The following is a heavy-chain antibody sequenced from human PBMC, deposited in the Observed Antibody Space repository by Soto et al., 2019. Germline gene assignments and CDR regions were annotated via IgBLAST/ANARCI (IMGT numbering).Heavy chain of an antibody. V-gene: IGHV1-18*04. CDR1: GYTFTSYG. CDR2: ISAYNGNT. CDR3: ASGYSSSLLYYYGMDV. Sequence: ASVKVSCKASGYTFTSYGISWVRQAPGQGLEWMGWISAYNGNTNYAQKLQGRVTMTTDTSTSTAYMELRSLRSDDTAVYYCASGYSSSLLYYYGMDVWGQGTTVTVSS. D-gene: IGHD6-6*01. J-gene: IGHJ6*02.